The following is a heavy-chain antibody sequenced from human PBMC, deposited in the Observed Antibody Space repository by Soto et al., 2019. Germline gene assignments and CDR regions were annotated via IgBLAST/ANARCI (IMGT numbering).Heavy chain of an antibody. Sequence: QVQLVQSGAEVKKPGSSVKVSCKAPGGTFSTYAISWVRQAPGQGLEWMGGVIPIFGTPKYAQKFQGRVTITADESTSTGYMVLRSLRSEDTAVYYCARSQGGSSSLDIYYYYYYGMDVWGQGTTVTVSS. D-gene: IGHD2-15*01. V-gene: IGHV1-69*01. CDR1: GGTFSTYA. CDR3: ARSQGGSSSLDIYYYYYYGMDV. CDR2: VIPIFGTP. J-gene: IGHJ6*02.